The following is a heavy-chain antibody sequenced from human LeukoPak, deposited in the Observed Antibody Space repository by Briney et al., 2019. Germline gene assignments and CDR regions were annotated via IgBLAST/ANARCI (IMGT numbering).Heavy chain of an antibody. V-gene: IGHV4-59*01. CDR2: IYYSGST. Sequence: SETLSLTCTVSGGSISSYYWSWIRQPPGKGLEWIGYIYYSGSTNYNPSLKSRVTISADTSKNQFSLRLSSVTAAVTALYYCARRGIGYGDYLDYWGQGTLVTVSS. J-gene: IGHJ4*02. CDR3: ARRGIGYGDYLDY. CDR1: GGSISSYY. D-gene: IGHD4-17*01.